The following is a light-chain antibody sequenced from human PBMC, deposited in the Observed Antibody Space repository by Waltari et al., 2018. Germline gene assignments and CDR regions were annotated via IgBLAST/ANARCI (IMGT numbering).Light chain of an antibody. CDR1: QSVSNY. J-gene: IGKJ1*01. CDR3: QQRSNWPWT. CDR2: DAS. V-gene: IGKV3-11*01. Sequence: EIVLTQSPATLSLSPGERATLSCRASQSVSNYLAWYQQKPGQAPRLLIYDASNRATDIPARFSGSGSGTDFTLTISSLEPDDFAVYFCQQRSNWPWTFGQGTKVEIK.